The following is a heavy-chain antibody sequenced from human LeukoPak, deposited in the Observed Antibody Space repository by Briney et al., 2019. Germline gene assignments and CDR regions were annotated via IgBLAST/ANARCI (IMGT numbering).Heavy chain of an antibody. V-gene: IGHV4-34*01. CDR3: ARDVLLDY. CDR2: INHSGST. D-gene: IGHD3-10*01. CDR1: GGSFSGYY. J-gene: IGHJ4*02. Sequence: SETLSLTCAVYGGSFSGYYWSWIRQPPGKGLEWIGEINHSGSTNYNPSLESRVTISVDTSKNQFSLKLSSVTAADTAVYYCARDVLLDYWGQGTLVTVSS.